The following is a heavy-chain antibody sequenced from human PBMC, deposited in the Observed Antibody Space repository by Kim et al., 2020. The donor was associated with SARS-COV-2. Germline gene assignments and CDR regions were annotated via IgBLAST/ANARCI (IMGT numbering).Heavy chain of an antibody. J-gene: IGHJ4*02. Sequence: GTKRYAAKFRGRVTMTRDTSVNTAYLELSSLTSDDTAIYYCARENYFDSWGQGTLVTVSS. V-gene: IGHV1-2*02. CDR3: ARENYFDS. CDR2: GT.